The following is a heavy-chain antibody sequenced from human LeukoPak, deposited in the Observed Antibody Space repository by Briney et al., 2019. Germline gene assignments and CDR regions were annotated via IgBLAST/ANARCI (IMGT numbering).Heavy chain of an antibody. CDR2: FDPEDGET. Sequence: ASVKVSCKASGYTFTSYDINWVRQAPGKGLEWMGGFDPEDGETIYAQKFQGRVTMTEDTSTDTAYMELSSLRSEDTAVYYCATKLLWFGEPKRGWFDPWGQGTLVTVSS. CDR1: GYTFTSYD. D-gene: IGHD3-10*01. V-gene: IGHV1-24*01. J-gene: IGHJ5*02. CDR3: ATKLLWFGEPKRGWFDP.